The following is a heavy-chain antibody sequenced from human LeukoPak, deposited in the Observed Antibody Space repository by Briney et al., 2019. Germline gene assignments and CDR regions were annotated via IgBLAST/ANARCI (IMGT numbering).Heavy chain of an antibody. J-gene: IGHJ4*02. Sequence: GESLKISCKASGYSFTSYWIGWVRQMPGKGLEWMGIIDPSDSETRYTPSFQGQVTISADKSLSTAYLQWNSLKASDTATYYCARQTAMGRSGDYWGQGTLVTVSS. CDR2: IDPSDSET. V-gene: IGHV5-51*01. CDR1: GYSFTSYW. D-gene: IGHD5-18*01. CDR3: ARQTAMGRSGDY.